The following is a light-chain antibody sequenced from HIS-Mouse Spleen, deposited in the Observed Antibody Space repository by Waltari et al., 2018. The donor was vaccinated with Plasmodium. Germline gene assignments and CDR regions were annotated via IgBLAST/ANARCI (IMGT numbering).Light chain of an antibody. CDR2: QAR. Sequence: SYELTQPPSVSVSPGQTASITCSGDQLGDKYACWYQQKPGQSPVLVIYQARKRPSGIPERFSGSNPGNTATLTISGTQAMDEADYYCQAWDSSTVVFGGGTKLTVL. J-gene: IGLJ2*01. V-gene: IGLV3-1*01. CDR3: QAWDSSTVV. CDR1: QLGDKY.